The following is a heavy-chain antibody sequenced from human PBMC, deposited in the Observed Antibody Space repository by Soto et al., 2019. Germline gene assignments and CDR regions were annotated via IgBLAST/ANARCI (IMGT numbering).Heavy chain of an antibody. CDR2: ITSDGDST. V-gene: IGHV3-64D*06. CDR1: GFTFSKYA. CDR3: VKGNQLLRYYFEF. D-gene: IGHD2-15*01. Sequence: PGGSLRLSCSVSGFTFSKYAMHWVRQAPGKGLEYVSGITSDGDSTWHADSVKDRFTISRDNSKNTLFLQRSSLRVEDTAIYFCVKGNQLLRYYFEFWGPGTLVTVSS. J-gene: IGHJ4*01.